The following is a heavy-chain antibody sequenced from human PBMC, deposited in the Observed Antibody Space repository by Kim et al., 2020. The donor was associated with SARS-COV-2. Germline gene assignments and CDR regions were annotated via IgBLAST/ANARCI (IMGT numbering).Heavy chain of an antibody. Sequence: SETLSLPCTASGGSISSYYWSWIRQPPGKGLEWIGYIYYSGSPNYNPSLKSRVTISVDTSRNQFSLKLSSVTAADTAVYYCAREDSSGYDAFDIWGQGTMGTGSS. D-gene: IGHD3-22*01. J-gene: IGHJ3*02. CDR1: GGSISSYY. CDR3: AREDSSGYDAFDI. V-gene: IGHV4-59*13. CDR2: IYYSGSP.